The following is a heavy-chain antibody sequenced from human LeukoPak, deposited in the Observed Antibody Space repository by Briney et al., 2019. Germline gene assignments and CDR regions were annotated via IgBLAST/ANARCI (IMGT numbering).Heavy chain of an antibody. CDR1: GFTFSSYS. V-gene: IGHV3-48*04. J-gene: IGHJ6*02. D-gene: IGHD3-3*01. CDR3: ASGVLRFLEWLPTYYYGMDV. CDR2: ISSSGSTI. Sequence: PGRSLRLSCAASGFTFSSYSMNWVRQAPGKGLEWVSYISSSGSTIYYADSVKGRFTISRDNAKNSLYLQMNSLRAEDTAVYYCASGVLRFLEWLPTYYYGMDVWGQGTTVTVSS.